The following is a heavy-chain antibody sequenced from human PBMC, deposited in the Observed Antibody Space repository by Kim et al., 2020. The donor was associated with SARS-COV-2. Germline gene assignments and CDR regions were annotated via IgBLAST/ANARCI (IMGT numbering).Heavy chain of an antibody. D-gene: IGHD5-12*01. Sequence: GGSLRLSCAASGFTFSSYGMHWVRQAPGKGLEWVAVISYDGSNKYYADSVKGRFTISRDNSKKTLYLQMNSLRAEDKAVYYCAKDGGIADRGYSGYALGGYFDYWGQGTLVTVSS. V-gene: IGHV3-30*18. CDR1: GFTFSSYG. J-gene: IGHJ4*02. CDR3: AKDGGIADRGYSGYALGGYFDY. CDR2: ISYDGSNK.